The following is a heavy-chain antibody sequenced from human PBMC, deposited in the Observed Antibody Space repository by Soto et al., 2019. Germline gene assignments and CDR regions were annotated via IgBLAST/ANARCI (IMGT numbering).Heavy chain of an antibody. J-gene: IGHJ3*02. CDR2: ISWNSGSI. CDR3: AKDTPDDYGDYLYAFDI. D-gene: IGHD4-17*01. Sequence: GGSLRLSCAASGFTFDDYAMHWVRQAPGKGLERVSGISWNSGSIGYADSVKGRFTISRDNAKISLYLQMNSLRAEDTALYYCAKDTPDDYGDYLYAFDIWGQGTMVTVSS. V-gene: IGHV3-9*01. CDR1: GFTFDDYA.